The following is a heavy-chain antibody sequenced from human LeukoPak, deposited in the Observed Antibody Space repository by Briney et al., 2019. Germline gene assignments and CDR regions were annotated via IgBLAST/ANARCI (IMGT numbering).Heavy chain of an antibody. CDR2: INSDGSST. CDR3: AREVGPFDY. CDR1: GFTFSSYW. Sequence: GGSLRLSCAASGFTFSSYWMHWVRQAPGKGLVWVSRINSDGSSTSYADSVKGRFTVSRDNSKNTLYLQMSSLRAADTAVYYCAREVGPFDYWGQGTLVTVSS. D-gene: IGHD2-2*01. J-gene: IGHJ4*02. V-gene: IGHV3-74*01.